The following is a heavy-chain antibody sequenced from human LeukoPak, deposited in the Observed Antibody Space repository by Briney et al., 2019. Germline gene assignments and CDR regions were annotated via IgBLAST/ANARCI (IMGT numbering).Heavy chain of an antibody. V-gene: IGHV4-30-2*01. J-gene: IGHJ3*02. CDR2: IYHSGST. Sequence: SETLSLTCTVSGGSISSGGYSWSWIRQPPGKGLEWIGYIYHSGSTYYNPSLKSRVTISVDRSKNQFSLKLSSVTAADTAVYYCARRLWFGELFPLAFDIWGQGTMVTVSS. CDR1: GGSISSGGYS. CDR3: ARRLWFGELFPLAFDI. D-gene: IGHD3-10*01.